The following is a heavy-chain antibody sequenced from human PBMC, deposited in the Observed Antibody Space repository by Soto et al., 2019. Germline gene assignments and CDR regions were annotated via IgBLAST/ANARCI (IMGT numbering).Heavy chain of an antibody. D-gene: IGHD6-13*01. CDR2: INAGNGNT. CDR3: AGSGYSSSWYQGDYYYGMDV. V-gene: IGHV1-3*01. Sequence: ASVKVSCKVSGYTLTELSMHWARQAPGQRLEWMGWINAGNGNTKYSQKFQGRVTITRDTSASTAYMELSSLRSEDTAVYYCAGSGYSSSWYQGDYYYGMDVWGKATTVTFSS. CDR1: GYTLTELS. J-gene: IGHJ6*04.